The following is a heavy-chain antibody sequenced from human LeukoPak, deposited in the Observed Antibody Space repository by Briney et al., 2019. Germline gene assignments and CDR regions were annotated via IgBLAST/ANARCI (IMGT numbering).Heavy chain of an antibody. CDR3: AKSPTPGFLFDY. Sequence: GGSLRLSCAASGFTVSSNYMSWVRQAPGKGLEWGSVIYGGVNTVYSDSVQGRFTISRDNSKNKLYLQMSSLSAEDTAVYYCAKSPTPGFLFDYWGKGPLVTVSS. J-gene: IGHJ4*02. D-gene: IGHD1-1*01. CDR1: GFTVSSNY. CDR2: IYGGVNT. V-gene: IGHV3-66*01.